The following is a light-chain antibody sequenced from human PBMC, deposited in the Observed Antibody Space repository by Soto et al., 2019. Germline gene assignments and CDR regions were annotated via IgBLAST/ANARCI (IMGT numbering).Light chain of an antibody. V-gene: IGLV2-14*01. CDR2: EVS. CDR3: CSYAGSTPYV. Sequence: QSVLTQPASVSGSPGQSITISCTGTSSDVGGYNYVSWYQQHPGNAPKLMIYEVSNRPSGVSNRFSGSKSGNTASLTISGLQAEDEADYYCCSYAGSTPYVFGTGTKVTVL. J-gene: IGLJ1*01. CDR1: SSDVGGYNY.